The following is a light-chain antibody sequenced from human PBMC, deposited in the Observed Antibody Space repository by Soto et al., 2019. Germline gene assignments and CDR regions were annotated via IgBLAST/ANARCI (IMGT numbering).Light chain of an antibody. CDR1: QSVSTN. Sequence: EIVLTRSPATLSLSPGERATLSCRASQSVSTNLAWYQQKLGQAPRLLIYDTFNRATGIPARFSGSGSGTDFTLTISNLEPEDFAVYFCQQRSSWPTFGQGTKLEIK. J-gene: IGKJ2*01. CDR3: QQRSSWPT. V-gene: IGKV3-11*01. CDR2: DTF.